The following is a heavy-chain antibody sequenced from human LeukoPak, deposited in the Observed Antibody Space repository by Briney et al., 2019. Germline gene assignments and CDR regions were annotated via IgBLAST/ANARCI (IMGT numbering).Heavy chain of an antibody. Sequence: ASVKVSCKASGYTFTGYYMHWVRQAPGQGLEWMGWINPNSGGTNYAQKFQGRVTMTRDTSISTAYMELSRLRSVDTAVYYCARDKITIFGVVIATFDYWGQGTLVTVSS. CDR1: GYTFTGYY. J-gene: IGHJ4*02. V-gene: IGHV1-2*02. CDR2: INPNSGGT. CDR3: ARDKITIFGVVIATFDY. D-gene: IGHD3-3*01.